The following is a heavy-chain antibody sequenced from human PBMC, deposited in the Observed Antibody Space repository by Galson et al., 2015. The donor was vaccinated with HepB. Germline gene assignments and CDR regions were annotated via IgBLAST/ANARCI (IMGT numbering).Heavy chain of an antibody. D-gene: IGHD6-19*01. J-gene: IGHJ4*02. CDR3: AVSETYSSGWPYYFDY. CDR2: IIPIFGTA. CDR1: GGTFSSYA. V-gene: IGHV1-69*13. Sequence: SVKVSCKASGGTFSSYAISWVRQAPGQGLEWMGGIIPIFGTANYAQKFQGRVTITADESTSTAYMELSSLRSEDTAVYYCAVSETYSSGWPYYFDYWGQGTLVTVSS.